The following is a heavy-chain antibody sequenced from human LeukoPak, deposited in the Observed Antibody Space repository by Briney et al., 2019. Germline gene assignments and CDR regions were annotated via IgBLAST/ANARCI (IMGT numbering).Heavy chain of an antibody. V-gene: IGHV3-7*03. D-gene: IGHD3-22*01. J-gene: IGHJ4*02. CDR1: GFTFSSYW. Sequence: PGGSLRLSCAASGFTFSSYWMSWVRQAPGKGLEWVANIKQDGSEKYYVDSVKGRFTISRDNAKNSLYLQMNSLRAEDTAVYYCAKDMESAYDCSGYYSPFDSWAQGTLVTVSS. CDR2: IKQDGSEK. CDR3: AKDMESAYDCSGYYSPFDS.